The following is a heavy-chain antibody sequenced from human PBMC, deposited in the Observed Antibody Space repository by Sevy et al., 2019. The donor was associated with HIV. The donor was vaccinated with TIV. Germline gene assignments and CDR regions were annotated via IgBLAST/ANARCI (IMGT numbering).Heavy chain of an antibody. D-gene: IGHD3-16*01. Sequence: GGSLRLSCTASGFNFGDYAMSWCRQAPGKGLEWIGFIRSKTYGGTTEYAASVKGRFTISRDDSNSIASLQMNSLKTEDTAVYYSARVRGTISPYYYFGMDVWGQGTTVTVSS. CDR3: ARVRGTISPYYYFGMDV. CDR1: GFNFGDYA. CDR2: IRSKTYGGTT. J-gene: IGHJ6*02. V-gene: IGHV3-49*03.